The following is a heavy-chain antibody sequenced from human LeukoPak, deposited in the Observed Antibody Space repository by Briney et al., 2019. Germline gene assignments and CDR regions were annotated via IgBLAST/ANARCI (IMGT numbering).Heavy chain of an antibody. Sequence: GRSLRLSCAASGFTFSNAWMSWVRQVPGKGLEWVGRIKSKTDGGTTDYAAPVKGRFTISRDDSKNTLYLQLNSLKTEDTAVYYCTTEYDPSIFSYYYYMDVWGKGTTVTISS. V-gene: IGHV3-15*01. CDR2: IKSKTDGGTT. D-gene: IGHD3-9*01. CDR1: GFTFSNAW. CDR3: TTEYDPSIFSYYYYMDV. J-gene: IGHJ6*03.